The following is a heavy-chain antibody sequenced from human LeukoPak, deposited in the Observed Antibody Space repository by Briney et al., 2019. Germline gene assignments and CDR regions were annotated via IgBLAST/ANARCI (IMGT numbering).Heavy chain of an antibody. D-gene: IGHD6-6*01. CDR3: ARGVQGDYSSSFLDY. J-gene: IGHJ4*02. CDR1: GGSFSGYY. CDR2: INHSGST. Sequence: PSETLSLTCAVYGGSFSGYYWSWIRQPPGKGLEWIGEINHSGSTNYNPSLKSRVTISVDTSKNQFSLKLSSVTAADTAVYYCARGVQGDYSSSFLDYWGQGTLVTVSS. V-gene: IGHV4-34*01.